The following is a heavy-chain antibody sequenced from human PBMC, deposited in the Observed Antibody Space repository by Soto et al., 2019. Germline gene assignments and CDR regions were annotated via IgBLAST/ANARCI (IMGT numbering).Heavy chain of an antibody. CDR2: IIPIFGTS. CDR1: GGTFSTHT. CDR3: ARRLDYYESNPSREEDSFEI. J-gene: IGHJ3*02. D-gene: IGHD3-22*01. V-gene: IGHV1-69*13. Sequence: ASVKVSCKTSGGTFSTHTITWVRQAPGQGLEWMGRIIPIFGTSKYAQNFQGRVTITAEGSTNTSYMELSSLRSEDTAVYFCARRLDYYESNPSREEDSFEIWGNGTLVPVSS.